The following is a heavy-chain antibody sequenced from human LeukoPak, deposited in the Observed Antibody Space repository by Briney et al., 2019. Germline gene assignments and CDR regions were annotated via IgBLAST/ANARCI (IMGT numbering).Heavy chain of an antibody. CDR2: IWYDGSNK. CDR1: GFTFSSYG. Sequence: GGSLRLSCAASGFTFSSYGMHWVRQAPGKGLEWVAVIWYDGSNKYYADSVKGRFTISRDNSKNTLYLQMNSLRAEDTAVYYCARDSNRYSSGWYRYWGQGTLVTVSS. J-gene: IGHJ4*02. V-gene: IGHV3-33*01. CDR3: ARDSNRYSSGWYRY. D-gene: IGHD6-19*01.